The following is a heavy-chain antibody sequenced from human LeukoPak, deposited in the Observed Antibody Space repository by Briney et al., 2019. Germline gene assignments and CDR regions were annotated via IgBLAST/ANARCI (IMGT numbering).Heavy chain of an antibody. CDR1: GFTFSSYA. D-gene: IGHD5-24*01. CDR2: ISYDGSNK. CDR3: ANQPVGWLQFSYYYMDV. J-gene: IGHJ6*03. V-gene: IGHV3-30*04. Sequence: GGSLRLSCAASGFTFSSYAMHWVRQAPGKGLEWVAVISYDGSNKYYADSVKGRFTISRDNSKNTLYLQMNSLRAEDTAVYYCANQPVGWLQFSYYYMDVWGKGTTVTVSS.